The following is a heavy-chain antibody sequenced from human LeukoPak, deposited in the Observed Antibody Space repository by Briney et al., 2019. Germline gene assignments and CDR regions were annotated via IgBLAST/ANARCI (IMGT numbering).Heavy chain of an antibody. J-gene: IGHJ5*02. CDR2: INPNSGGT. D-gene: IGHD3-22*01. Sequence: ASVKVSCKASGGTFSSYAISWVRQAPGQGLEWMGWINPNSGGTNYAQKFQGRVTMTRDTSISTAYMELSRLRSDDTAVYYCARLTPRYYYDSSGYSSNWFDPWGQGTLVTVSS. V-gene: IGHV1-2*02. CDR3: ARLTPRYYYDSSGYSSNWFDP. CDR1: GGTFSSYA.